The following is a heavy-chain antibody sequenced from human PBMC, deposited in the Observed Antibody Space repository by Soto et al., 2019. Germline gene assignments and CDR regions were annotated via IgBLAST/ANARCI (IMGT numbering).Heavy chain of an antibody. CDR2: IWYDGSNK. Sequence: GGSLRLSCAASGFTFSSYGMHWVRQAPGKGLEWVAVIWYDGSNKYYADSVKGRFTISRDNSKNALYLQMNSLRAEDTAVYYCARDKMVRGVINRGMDVWGQGTTVTVSS. J-gene: IGHJ6*02. D-gene: IGHD3-10*01. CDR1: GFTFSSYG. V-gene: IGHV3-33*01. CDR3: ARDKMVRGVINRGMDV.